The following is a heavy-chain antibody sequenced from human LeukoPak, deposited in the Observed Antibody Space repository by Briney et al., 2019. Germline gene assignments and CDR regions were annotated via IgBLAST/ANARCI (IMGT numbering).Heavy chain of an antibody. V-gene: IGHV3-74*03. CDR3: AREINKWFDP. Sequence: GGSLRLSCAASGFTFSSHWMHWVRQAPGEGLVWVSRINPDGSTTKNADSVEGRFTISRDNARSTVFLQLNSLRAEDTAVYYCAREINKWFDPWGQGTLVTVS. CDR2: INPDGSTT. J-gene: IGHJ5*01. CDR1: GFTFSSHW.